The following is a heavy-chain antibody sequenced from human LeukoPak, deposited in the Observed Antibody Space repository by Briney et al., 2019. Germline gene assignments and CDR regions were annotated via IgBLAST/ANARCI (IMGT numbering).Heavy chain of an antibody. D-gene: IGHD6-19*01. CDR3: ARDRLNRSGWSP. Sequence: GGSLRLSCAASGFTFSSYAMSWVRQAPGKGLEWVSAISGSGGSTYYADSVKGRFTISRDNAKNSLYLQMNSLRAEDTAVYYCARDRLNRSGWSPWGQGTLVTVSS. J-gene: IGHJ5*02. CDR2: ISGSGGST. CDR1: GFTFSSYA. V-gene: IGHV3-23*01.